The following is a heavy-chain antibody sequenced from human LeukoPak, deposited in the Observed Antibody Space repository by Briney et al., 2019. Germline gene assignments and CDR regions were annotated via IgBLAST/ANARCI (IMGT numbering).Heavy chain of an antibody. CDR2: ISSSGSTI. CDR3: ARARIGCSGGSCYIGPDAPFDP. Sequence: GGSLRLSCAASGFTFSDYYMSWIRQAPGKGLEWVSYISSSGSTIYYADSVKGRLTISRDNAKNSLYLQMNSLRAEDTAVYYCARARIGCSGGSCYIGPDAPFDPWGQGTLVTVSS. D-gene: IGHD2-15*01. J-gene: IGHJ5*02. V-gene: IGHV3-11*04. CDR1: GFTFSDYY.